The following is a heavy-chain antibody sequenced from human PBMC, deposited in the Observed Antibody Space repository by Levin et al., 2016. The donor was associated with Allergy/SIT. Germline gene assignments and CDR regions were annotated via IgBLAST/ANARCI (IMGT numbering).Heavy chain of an antibody. D-gene: IGHD4-23*01. V-gene: IGHV4-4*02. Sequence: SETLSLTCAVSGGSISSSNWWSWVRQPPGKGLEWIGEIYHSGSTNYNPSLKSRVTISVDKSKNQFSLKLSSVTAADTAVYYCAREYYGGNPSYYGMDVWGQGTTVTVSS. CDR1: GGSISSSNW. J-gene: IGHJ6*02. CDR3: AREYYGGNPSYYGMDV. CDR2: IYHSGST.